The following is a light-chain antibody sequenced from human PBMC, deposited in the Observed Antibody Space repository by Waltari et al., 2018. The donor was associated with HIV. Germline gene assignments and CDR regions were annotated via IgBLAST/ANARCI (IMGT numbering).Light chain of an antibody. V-gene: IGKV3-15*01. CDR2: EAA. CDR1: LSISAK. CDR3: QQYDSGPRGIT. Sequence: EIAMTQSPPTLSVSPVQRVTLSCMASLSISAKVNWYPQRPGQAPRLLIYEAATRPTGIPARFSGSGAGTEFTLTISSLQSEDFATYFCQQYDSGPRGITFGQGTMLEIK. J-gene: IGKJ2*01.